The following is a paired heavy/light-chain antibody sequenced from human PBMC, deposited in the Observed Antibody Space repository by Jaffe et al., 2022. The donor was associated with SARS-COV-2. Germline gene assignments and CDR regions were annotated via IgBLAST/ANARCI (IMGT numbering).Light chain of an antibody. CDR1: SSSIGSNY. J-gene: IGLJ3*02. CDR3: AAWDDSLSGVV. CDR2: RNN. V-gene: IGLV1-47*01. Sequence: QSVLTQPPSASGTPGQRVTISCSGSSSSIGSNYVYWYQQFPGTAPKLLIYRNNLRPSGVPDRFSGSKSGTSASLAISGLRSEDEADYYCAAWDDSLSGVVFGGGTKLTVL.
Heavy chain of an antibody. CDR2: IKSKTNGGTT. J-gene: IGHJ4*02. D-gene: IGHD3-22*01. Sequence: EVQLVESGGGLVKPGGSLRLSCAVSGLTFSNAWMSWVRQAPGKGLEWVGLIKSKTNGGTTDYAAPVKGRFTISRDDSKNTLYLQMNSLKSEDTAVYYCTTPTYYFDTSEWGYWGQGTLVTVSS. CDR1: GLTFSNAW. CDR3: TTPTYYFDTSEWGY. V-gene: IGHV3-15*01.